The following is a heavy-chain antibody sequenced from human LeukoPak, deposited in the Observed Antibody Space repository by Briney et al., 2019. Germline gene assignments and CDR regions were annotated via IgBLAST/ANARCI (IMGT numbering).Heavy chain of an antibody. Sequence: ASVKVSCKASGYTFTSYAMHWVRQAPGQRLEWMGWINAGNGNTKYSQKFQGRVSITADKSTSTAYMELTSLRSDDTALYYCATFSAQDYWGQGTLVTVSS. CDR3: ATFSAQDY. D-gene: IGHD2/OR15-2a*01. CDR1: GYTFTSYA. CDR2: INAGNGNT. J-gene: IGHJ4*02. V-gene: IGHV1-3*01.